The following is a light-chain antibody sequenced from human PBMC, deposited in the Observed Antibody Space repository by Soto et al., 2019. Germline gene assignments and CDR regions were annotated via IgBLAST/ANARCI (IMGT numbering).Light chain of an antibody. CDR2: AAS. V-gene: IGKV1-39*01. CDR3: QQSYATPVYS. Sequence: DIQMTQSPSSLSASVGDRVTITCRASQNIIFYLNWYQQKIGKPPKLLISAASNLQSGVPSRFRGSGSGTDSSLSISNLQPEDFATYFCQQSYATPVYSFGQGTKLEIK. CDR1: QNIIFY. J-gene: IGKJ2*01.